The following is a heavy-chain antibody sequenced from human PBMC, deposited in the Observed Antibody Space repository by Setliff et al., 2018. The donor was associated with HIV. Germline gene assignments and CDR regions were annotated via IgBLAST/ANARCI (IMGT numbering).Heavy chain of an antibody. V-gene: IGHV7-4-1*02. Sequence: SVKVSCKASGYSFTNYAINWLRQAPGRGLEWMGWIHTERGFPMYAQGFTGRFVFSLDPSVSTAYLQINSLNPDDGAVYYCAVDRHAFDIWGQGTVVTVSS. J-gene: IGHJ3*02. CDR1: GYSFTNYA. CDR3: AVDRHAFDI. D-gene: IGHD5-12*01. CDR2: IHTERGFP.